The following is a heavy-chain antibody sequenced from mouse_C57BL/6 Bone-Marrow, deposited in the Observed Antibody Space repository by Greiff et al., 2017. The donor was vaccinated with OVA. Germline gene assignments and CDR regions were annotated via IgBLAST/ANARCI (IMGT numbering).Heavy chain of an antibody. CDR2: IYPRSGNT. J-gene: IGHJ4*01. V-gene: IGHV1-81*01. D-gene: IGHD1-1*02. CDR3: ARRGGSYAMDY. CDR1: GYTFTSYG. Sequence: VKLVESGAELARPGASVKLSCKASGYTFTSYGISWVKQRTGQGLEWIGEIYPRSGNTYYNEKFKGKATLTADKSSSTAYMELRSLTSEDSAVYFCARRGGSYAMDYWGQGTSVTVSS.